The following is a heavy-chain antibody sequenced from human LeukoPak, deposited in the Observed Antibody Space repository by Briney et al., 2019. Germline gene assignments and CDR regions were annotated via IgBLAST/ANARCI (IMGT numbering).Heavy chain of an antibody. CDR2: IDTNTGKA. J-gene: IGHJ3*02. Sequence: ASVKVSCKASGYTFTTYCINWVRQAPGQGLEWMGWIDTNTGKAIYALGFTGRFAFSLDTSVSTAYLQITNLKAEDTAVYYCAREGQGIQLWFGAFDIWGQGTMVTVSS. D-gene: IGHD5-18*01. V-gene: IGHV7-4-1*02. CDR1: GYTFTTYC. CDR3: AREGQGIQLWFGAFDI.